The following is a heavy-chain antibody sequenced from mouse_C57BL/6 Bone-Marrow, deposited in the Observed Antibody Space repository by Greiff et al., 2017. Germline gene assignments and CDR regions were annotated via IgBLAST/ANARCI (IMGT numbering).Heavy chain of an antibody. J-gene: IGHJ1*03. D-gene: IGHD2-4*01. Sequence: QVQLQQSGAELARPGASVKLSCKASGYTFTSYGISWVKQRTGQGLEWIGEIYPRSGNTYYNEKFKGKATLTADKSSSTAYMELRSLTSEDSAVYFCARFYYDYDGSYWYFDVWGTGTTVTVSS. V-gene: IGHV1-81*01. CDR3: ARFYYDYDGSYWYFDV. CDR2: IYPRSGNT. CDR1: GYTFTSYG.